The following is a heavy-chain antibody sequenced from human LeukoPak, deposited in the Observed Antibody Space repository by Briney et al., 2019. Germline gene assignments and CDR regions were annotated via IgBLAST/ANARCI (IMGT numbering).Heavy chain of an antibody. CDR3: ARQPFCSGGSCPVSLLYFDS. CDR1: GFTFSSYS. J-gene: IGHJ4*02. V-gene: IGHV3-21*01. CDR2: ISSSSSYI. D-gene: IGHD2-15*01. Sequence: PGGSLRLSCAASGFTFSSYSMNWVRQAPGKGLEWVSSISSSSSYIYYADSVKGRFTISRDNAKDSLYLQMNSLRAEDTAVYYCARQPFCSGGSCPVSLLYFDSWGQGTLVTVSS.